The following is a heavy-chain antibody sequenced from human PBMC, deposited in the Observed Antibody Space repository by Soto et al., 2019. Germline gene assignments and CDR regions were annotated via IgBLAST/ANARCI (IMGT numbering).Heavy chain of an antibody. CDR1: GFTFGSYT. Sequence: EVQLLESGGGLVQPGGSLRLSCVASGFTFGSYTMTWVRQAPGKGLQWVSAISGSGGSTYYADSVKGRFTTSRDNSMNTRSLQMNSLRDEDTAVYYCARDSLVLALDSWGQGTLVTVSS. V-gene: IGHV3-23*01. CDR2: ISGSGGST. J-gene: IGHJ4*02. CDR3: ARDSLVLALDS. D-gene: IGHD2-15*01.